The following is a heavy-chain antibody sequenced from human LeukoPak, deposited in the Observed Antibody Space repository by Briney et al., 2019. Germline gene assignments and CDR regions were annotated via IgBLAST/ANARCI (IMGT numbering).Heavy chain of an antibody. CDR2: MNPNSGNT. D-gene: IGHD3-22*01. J-gene: IGHJ4*02. CDR3: ARGSAYYYDSSGYSLCDY. V-gene: IGHV1-8*01. Sequence: ASVKVSCKASGYTFTSYDINWVRQATGQGLEWMGWMNPNSGNTGYAQKFQGGVTMTRNTSISTAYMELSSLRSEDTAVYYCARGSAYYYDSSGYSLCDYWGQGTLVTVSS. CDR1: GYTFTSYD.